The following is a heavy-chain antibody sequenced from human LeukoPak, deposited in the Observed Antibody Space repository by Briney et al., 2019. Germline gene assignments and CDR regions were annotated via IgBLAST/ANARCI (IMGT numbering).Heavy chain of an antibody. CDR2: INHSGST. CDR3: ARDSPSIAVAGTGFAGWFDP. CDR1: AGSFSGYY. D-gene: IGHD6-19*01. Sequence: KPSETLSLTCAVYAGSFSGYYWSWIRQPPGKGLEWIGEINHSGSTNYNPSLKSRVTISVDTSKNQFSLKLSSVTAADTAVYYCARDSPSIAVAGTGFAGWFDPWGQGTLVTVSS. J-gene: IGHJ5*02. V-gene: IGHV4-34*01.